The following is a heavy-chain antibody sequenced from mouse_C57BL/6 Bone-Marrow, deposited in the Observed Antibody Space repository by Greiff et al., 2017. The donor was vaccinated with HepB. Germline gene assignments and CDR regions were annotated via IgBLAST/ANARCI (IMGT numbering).Heavy chain of an antibody. V-gene: IGHV1-85*01. Sequence: VQRVESGPELVKPGASVKLSCKASGYTFTSYDINWVKQRPGQGLEWIGWIYPRDGSTKYNEKFKGKATLTVDTSSSTAYMELHSLTSEDSAVYFCARSTMIPYYAMDYWGQGTSVTVSS. CDR1: GYTFTSYD. J-gene: IGHJ4*01. D-gene: IGHD2-4*01. CDR3: ARSTMIPYYAMDY. CDR2: IYPRDGST.